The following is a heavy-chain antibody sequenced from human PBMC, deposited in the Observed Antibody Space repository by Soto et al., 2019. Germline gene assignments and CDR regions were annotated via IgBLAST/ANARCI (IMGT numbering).Heavy chain of an antibody. V-gene: IGHV3-30*18. CDR1: GFTFSSYG. D-gene: IGHD2-2*01. Sequence: PGGSLRLSCAASGFTFSSYGMHWVRQAPGKGLEWVAVISDDGSNKYYADSVKGRFTISRDNSKNTLYLQMNSLRAEDTAVYYCAKEIRRVVPAQNYYYYGMDVWGQGTTVTVSS. J-gene: IGHJ6*02. CDR2: ISDDGSNK. CDR3: AKEIRRVVPAQNYYYYGMDV.